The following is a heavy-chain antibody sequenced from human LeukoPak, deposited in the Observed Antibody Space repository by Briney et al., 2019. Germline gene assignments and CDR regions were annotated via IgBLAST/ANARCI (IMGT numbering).Heavy chain of an antibody. D-gene: IGHD1-26*01. CDR1: GFTFSSYA. CDR3: AKQKGGSYDDAFDI. J-gene: IGHJ3*02. V-gene: IGHV3-23*01. Sequence: PGGCLRLSCAASGFTFSSYAMSWVRQAPGKGLEWVSGISGSGGSTYYADSVKGRFTISRDNSKNTLFLQMNSLRAEDTALYYCAKQKGGSYDDAFDIWGQGTMVTVSS. CDR2: ISGSGGST.